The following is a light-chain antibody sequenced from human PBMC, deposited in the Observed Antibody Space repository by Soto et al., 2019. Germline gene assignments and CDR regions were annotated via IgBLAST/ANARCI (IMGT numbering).Light chain of an antibody. V-gene: IGKV3-11*01. J-gene: IGKJ1*01. CDR2: DAS. CDR3: QQHSNWPWT. Sequence: EIVLTQSPATLSLSPGERATLSCRASQSVSSYLAWYQQKPGQAPRLLIYDASNRATVIPARFSGSGSGTDLTLAISRIETEDFAVYYCQQHSNWPWTFGQGTKAGMK. CDR1: QSVSSY.